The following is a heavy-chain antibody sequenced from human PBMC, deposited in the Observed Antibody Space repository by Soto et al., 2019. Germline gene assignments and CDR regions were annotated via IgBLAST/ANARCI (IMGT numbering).Heavy chain of an antibody. D-gene: IGHD2-2*01. Sequence: ASETLSLTCTVSGGSISSSSYYWGWIRQPPGKGLEWIGSIYYSGSTYYNPSLKSRVTISVDTSKNQFSLKLSSVTAADTAVYYCARPSGSTTHYGMDVWGQGTTVTV. V-gene: IGHV4-39*01. CDR2: IYYSGST. CDR1: GGSISSSSYY. J-gene: IGHJ6*02. CDR3: ARPSGSTTHYGMDV.